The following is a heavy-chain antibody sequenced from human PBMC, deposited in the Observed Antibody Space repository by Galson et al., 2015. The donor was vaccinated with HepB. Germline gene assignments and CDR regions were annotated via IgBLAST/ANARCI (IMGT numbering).Heavy chain of an antibody. J-gene: IGHJ4*02. CDR3: ARDVSGVSEQCPVIVATASDY. Sequence: SVKVSCKASGYTFTTYYIHWVRQAPGQGFEWMGIINPSGGRTTYAQKFQGRLSMTTDTSTNTIYMELSSLRSEDTAIYVCARDVSGVSEQCPVIVATASDYWGQGSLVTVPS. CDR2: INPSGGRT. V-gene: IGHV1-46*01. D-gene: IGHD2/OR15-2a*01. CDR1: GYTFTTYY.